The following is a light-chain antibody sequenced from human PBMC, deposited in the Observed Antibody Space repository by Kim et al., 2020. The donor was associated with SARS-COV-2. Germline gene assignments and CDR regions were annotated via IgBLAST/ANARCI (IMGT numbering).Light chain of an antibody. CDR3: QQSYNTPPL. CDR1: QSISSY. CDR2: AAS. J-gene: IGKJ5*01. Sequence: DIQMTQSPSSLSASVGDRVTITCRASQSISSYLNWYQQKPGKAPKLLIYAASSLQSGVPSRFSGSGSGTDFTLPISSLQPEDFATYYCQQSYNTPPLFGQGTRVEIK. V-gene: IGKV1-39*01.